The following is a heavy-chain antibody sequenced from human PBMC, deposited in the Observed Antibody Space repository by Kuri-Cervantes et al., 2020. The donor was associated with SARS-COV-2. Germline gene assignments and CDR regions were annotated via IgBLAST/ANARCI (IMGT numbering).Heavy chain of an antibody. CDR3: ARERAAGRMFDY. J-gene: IGHJ4*02. CDR2: IYSGGST. V-gene: IGHV3-53*01. D-gene: IGHD6-13*01. CDR1: GFTFSSYA. Sequence: GGSLRLSCAASGFTFSSYAMHWVRQAPGKGLEWVSVIYSGGSTYYADSVKGRFTISRDNSKNTLYLQMNSLRAEDTAVYYCARERAAGRMFDYWGQGTLVTVSS.